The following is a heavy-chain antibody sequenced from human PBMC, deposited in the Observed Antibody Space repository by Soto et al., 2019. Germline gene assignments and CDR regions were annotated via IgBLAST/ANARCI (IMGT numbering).Heavy chain of an antibody. D-gene: IGHD2-15*01. J-gene: IGHJ4*02. Sequence: PSETLSLTCTVSGGSISSHYWSWIRQPPGQGLEWIGYIYYSGSTNYNPSLKSRVTMTTDTSTSTAYMELRSLRSDDTAVYYCASGDGWTDTQPYDYWGQGTLVTVSS. CDR1: GGSISSHY. CDR3: ASGDGWTDTQPYDY. V-gene: IGHV4-59*11. CDR2: IYYSGST.